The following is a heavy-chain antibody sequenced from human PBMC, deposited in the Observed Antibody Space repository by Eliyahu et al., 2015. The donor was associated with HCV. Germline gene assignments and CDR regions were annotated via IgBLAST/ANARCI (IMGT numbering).Heavy chain of an antibody. Sequence: SFADYSMSWVRQVLGQGPEWVAGIHWSGDTAYGDSVKGRFHISRDNAKNSLSLQMNGLREEDTALYYCARESPYGSGNSYRNFGNYFDYWGPGTPVTVSS. CDR2: IHWSGDT. J-gene: IGHJ4*02. V-gene: IGHV3-20*03. CDR3: ARESPYGSGNSYRNFGNYFDY. CDR1: SFADYS. D-gene: IGHD3-10*01.